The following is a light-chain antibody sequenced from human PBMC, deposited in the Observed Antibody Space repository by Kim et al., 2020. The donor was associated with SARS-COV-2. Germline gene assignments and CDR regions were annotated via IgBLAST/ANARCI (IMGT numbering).Light chain of an antibody. CDR2: DAS. CDR1: QSISTY. CDR3: QQSYNNRALT. V-gene: IGKV1-39*01. Sequence: SAGDRVTITCRASQSISTYLNGYQQKPGKAPKLLIHDASSLQSGVPLRFSGSGSGTDFTLTISSLQREDFATYYCQQSYNNRALTFGGGTKVDIK. J-gene: IGKJ4*01.